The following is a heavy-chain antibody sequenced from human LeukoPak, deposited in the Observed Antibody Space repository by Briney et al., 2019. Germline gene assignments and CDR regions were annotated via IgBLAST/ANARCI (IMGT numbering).Heavy chain of an antibody. D-gene: IGHD3-10*01. Sequence: ASVMVSCKASGYTFTSYGISWVRQAPGQGLEWMGWISAYNGNTNYAQKLQGRVTMTTDTSTSTAYMELRSLRSDDTAVYYCARGALEYYGSGSYPNWFDPWGQGTLVTVSS. CDR2: ISAYNGNT. CDR1: GYTFTSYG. J-gene: IGHJ5*02. V-gene: IGHV1-18*01. CDR3: ARGALEYYGSGSYPNWFDP.